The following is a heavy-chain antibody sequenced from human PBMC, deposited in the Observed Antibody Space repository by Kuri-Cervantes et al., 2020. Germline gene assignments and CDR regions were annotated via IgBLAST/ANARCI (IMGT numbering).Heavy chain of an antibody. CDR3: ARDRGDGDYDDAFDI. D-gene: IGHD4-17*01. CDR2: ISSSGSTI. V-gene: IGHV3-48*03. Sequence: GGSLRLSCEASGFTFSNYVMHWVRQAPGKGLEWVSYISSSGSTIYYADSVKGRFTISRDNAKNSLYLQMNSLRAEDTAVYYCARDRGDGDYDDAFDIWGQGTMVTVSS. J-gene: IGHJ3*02. CDR1: GFTFSNYV.